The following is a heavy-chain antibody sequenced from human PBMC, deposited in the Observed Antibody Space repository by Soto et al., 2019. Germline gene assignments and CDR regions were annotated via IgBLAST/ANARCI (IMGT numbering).Heavy chain of an antibody. CDR1: GGTFSSYA. CDR3: ARDQDGYQGY. D-gene: IGHD5-12*01. V-gene: IGHV1-69*13. Sequence: SVKVSCKASGGTFSSYASSWVRQAPGQGLEWMGGIIPIFGTANYAQKFQGRVTITADESTSTAYMELSSLRSEDTAMYYCARDQDGYQGYWGQGTLVTVSS. CDR2: IIPIFGTA. J-gene: IGHJ4*02.